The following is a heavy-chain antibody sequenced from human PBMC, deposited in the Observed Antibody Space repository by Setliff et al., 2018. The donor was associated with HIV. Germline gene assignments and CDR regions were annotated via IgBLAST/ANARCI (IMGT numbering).Heavy chain of an antibody. D-gene: IGHD6-13*01. Sequence: ASVKVSCKASGYTFTSYAMHWVRQAPGQRLEWMGWINAGNGNTKYSQKFQGRVTITRDTSASTAYMELRSLRSEDTAVYYCAKTIAAAATLPFDFWGQGTLVTVSS. CDR2: INAGNGNT. V-gene: IGHV1-3*01. J-gene: IGHJ4*02. CDR3: AKTIAAAATLPFDF. CDR1: GYTFTSYA.